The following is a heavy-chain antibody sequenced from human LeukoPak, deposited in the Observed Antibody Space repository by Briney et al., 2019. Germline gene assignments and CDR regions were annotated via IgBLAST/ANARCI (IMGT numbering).Heavy chain of an antibody. CDR3: ARRAGATAYYYYYMDV. CDR2: INHSGST. CDR1: GGSFSGYY. J-gene: IGHJ6*03. V-gene: IGHV4-34*01. Sequence: PSETLSLTCAVYGGSFSGYYWSWIRQPPGKGLEWIGEINHSGSTNYNPSLKSRVTISVDTSKNQFSLKLSSVTAADTAVYYCARRAGATAYYYYYMDVWGKGTTVTVS. D-gene: IGHD1-1*01.